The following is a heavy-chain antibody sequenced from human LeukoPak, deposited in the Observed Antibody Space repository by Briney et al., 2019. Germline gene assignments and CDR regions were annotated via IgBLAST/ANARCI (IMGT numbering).Heavy chain of an antibody. D-gene: IGHD3-16*01. CDR2: INPNSGGT. V-gene: IGHV1-2*06. J-gene: IGHJ5*02. Sequence: ASVEVSCKASGYTFTGYYMHWVRQAPGQGLEWMGRINPNSGGTNYAQKFQGRVTMTRDTSISTAYMELSRLRSDDTAVYYCARETDYVWGSYGWFDPWGQGTLVTVSS. CDR3: ARETDYVWGSYGWFDP. CDR1: GYTFTGYY.